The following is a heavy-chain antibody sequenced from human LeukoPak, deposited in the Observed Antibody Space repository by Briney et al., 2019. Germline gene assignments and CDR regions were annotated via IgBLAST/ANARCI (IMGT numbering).Heavy chain of an antibody. V-gene: IGHV4-34*09. D-gene: IGHD3-10*01. CDR3: ARGGGYYYGSGSHPFDY. CDR1: GGSFSGYY. J-gene: IGHJ4*02. CDR2: INHSGST. Sequence: SETLSLTCAVYGGSFSGYYWSWIRQPPGKGLEWIGEINHSGSTNYNPSLKSRVTISLDTSKNQFSLNLSSVTAADTAVYYCARGGGYYYGSGSHPFDYWGQGILVTVSS.